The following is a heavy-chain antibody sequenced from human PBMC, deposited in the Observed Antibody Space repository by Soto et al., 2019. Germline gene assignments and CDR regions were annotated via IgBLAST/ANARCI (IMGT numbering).Heavy chain of an antibody. V-gene: IGHV4-31*03. CDR1: GGSISSGGYY. J-gene: IGHJ6*02. CDR3: ARAGGPRVWGMDV. D-gene: IGHD1-26*01. Sequence: PSETLSLTCTVSGGSISSGGYYWSWIRQHPGKGLEWIGYIYYSGSTYYNPSLKSRVTISVDTSKNQFSLKLSSVTAADTAVYYCARAGGPRVWGMDVWGQGTTVTVSS. CDR2: IYYSGST.